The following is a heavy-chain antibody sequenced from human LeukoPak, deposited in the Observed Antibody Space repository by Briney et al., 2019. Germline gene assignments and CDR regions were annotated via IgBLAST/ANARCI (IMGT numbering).Heavy chain of an antibody. J-gene: IGHJ4*02. D-gene: IGHD3-3*01. CDR1: GGSFSGYY. V-gene: IGHV4-34*01. Sequence: SPSETLSLTCAVYGGSFSGYYWSWIRQPPGKGLEWIGEINHSGSTNYNPSLKSRATISVDTSKNQFSLKLSSVTAADTAVYYCARAPYDFWSGYYNYFDYWGQGTLVTVSS. CDR3: ARAPYDFWSGYYNYFDY. CDR2: INHSGST.